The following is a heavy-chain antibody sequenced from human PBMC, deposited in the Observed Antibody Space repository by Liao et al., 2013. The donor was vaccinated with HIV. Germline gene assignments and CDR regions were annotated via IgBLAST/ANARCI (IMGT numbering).Heavy chain of an antibody. J-gene: IGHJ4*02. CDR3: ARGIIPHLETYHFDY. CDR2: IYTSGIT. D-gene: IGHD3-3*01. CDR1: GASISGYY. V-gene: IGHV4-4*07. Sequence: QVQLQESGPGLVKPSETLSLTCTVSGASISGYYWSWIRQPAGKGLQWIGRIYTSGITNYNPSLKSRVTMSVDTSKNQFSLKLSSVTAADTAIYYCARGIIPHLETYHFDYWGQGTLVTVSS.